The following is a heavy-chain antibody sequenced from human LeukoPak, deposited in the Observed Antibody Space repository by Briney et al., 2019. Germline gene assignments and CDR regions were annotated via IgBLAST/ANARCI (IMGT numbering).Heavy chain of an antibody. V-gene: IGHV3-30*02. CDR3: AKAPSYVGGSYRYTNDY. CDR1: GFTFSIYG. Sequence: GGSLRLACAPSGFTFSIYGMHWVRQAAGKWLEWVAFIQYDGSSNEHADSVKGSFTISRDNSKNTMYLKRISLRAEDTSVYYCAKAPSYVGGSYRYTNDYWGQGTVVTVSS. D-gene: IGHD3-16*02. J-gene: IGHJ4*02. CDR2: IQYDGSSN.